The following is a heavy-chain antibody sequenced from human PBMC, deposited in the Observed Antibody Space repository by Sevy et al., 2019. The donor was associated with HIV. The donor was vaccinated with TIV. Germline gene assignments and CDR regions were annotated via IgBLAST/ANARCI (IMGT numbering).Heavy chain of an antibody. CDR1: GFTFSSYA. Sequence: GGSLRLSCAASGFTFSSYAMHWVRQAPGKGLEWVAVISYDGSNKYYADSVKGRFTISRDNSKNTLYLQMNSLGAEDTAVYYCARDRALAVAGTPANYYYYGMDVWGQGTTVTVSS. J-gene: IGHJ6*02. D-gene: IGHD6-19*01. V-gene: IGHV3-30*04. CDR2: ISYDGSNK. CDR3: ARDRALAVAGTPANYYYYGMDV.